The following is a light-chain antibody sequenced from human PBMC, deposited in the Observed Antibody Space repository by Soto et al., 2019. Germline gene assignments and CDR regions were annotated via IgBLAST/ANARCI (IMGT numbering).Light chain of an antibody. CDR3: QSYDSLSGSWV. J-gene: IGLJ3*02. CDR2: GNT. CDR1: SSNIGAGFD. Sequence: QSVLTQPPSVSGAPGQRVTISCTGSSSNIGAGFDVHWYHQIAGTAPKLLIYGNTNRPSGVPDRFSGSKSGTSASLAITGLQAEDEADYYCQSYDSLSGSWVFGGGTKLTVL. V-gene: IGLV1-40*01.